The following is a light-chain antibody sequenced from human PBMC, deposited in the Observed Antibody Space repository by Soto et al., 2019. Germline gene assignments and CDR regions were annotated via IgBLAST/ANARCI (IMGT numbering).Light chain of an antibody. CDR2: DVT. V-gene: IGLV2-14*01. CDR3: ISYASINTDV. CDR1: SSDVGGYDY. J-gene: IGLJ1*01. Sequence: QSVLTQPASVSGSPGQSITISCTGTSSDVGGYDYVSWYQQHPGKAPKLMIYDVTNRPSEVSNRFSGSKSGNTASLTFSGLQAEDEADYYCISYASINTDVFGTGTKFTVL.